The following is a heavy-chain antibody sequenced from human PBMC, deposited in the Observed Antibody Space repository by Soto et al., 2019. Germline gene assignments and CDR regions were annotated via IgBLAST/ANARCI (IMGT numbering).Heavy chain of an antibody. CDR2: ISAFTCYN. J-gene: IGHJ5*02. Sequence: QIQLVQSGPEVKKPGAAVRVSCKSSGYTFNEHGFSWVRQGPGKGLEWLGWISAFTCYNDYAPQFQGRLTLTTDTCTSTAYMALKSLRSDATAVYYCAKDRPRLTQQFKGVSWGPETMVTVSS. CDR3: AKDRPRLTQQFKGVS. CDR1: GYTFNEHG. V-gene: IGHV1-18*01. D-gene: IGHD2-8*01.